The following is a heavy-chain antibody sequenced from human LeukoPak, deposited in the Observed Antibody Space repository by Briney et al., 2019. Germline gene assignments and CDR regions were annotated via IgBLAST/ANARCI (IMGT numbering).Heavy chain of an antibody. J-gene: IGHJ4*02. CDR3: AKSCSGGSCFPDS. CDR1: GFTVSSNY. CDR2: IYSGGST. Sequence: PGGSLRLSCAASGFTVSSNYMSWVRQAPGKGLEWVSVIYSGGSTYYADSVKGRFTISRDNSKNTLYLQMDSLRAEDTAVYYCAKSCSGGSCFPDSWGQGTLVTVSS. D-gene: IGHD2-15*01. V-gene: IGHV3-53*05.